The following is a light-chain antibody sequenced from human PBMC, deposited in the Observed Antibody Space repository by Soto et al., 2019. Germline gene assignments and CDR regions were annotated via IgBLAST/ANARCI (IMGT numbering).Light chain of an antibody. CDR1: SGDIGSYNR. CDR2: EVT. CDR3: SSYTNINTRPCV. J-gene: IGLJ1*01. V-gene: IGLV2-14*01. Sequence: QSALTQPASVSGSPGQSITISCTGTSGDIGSYNRVSWYQQHPGKAPKLIIYEVTDRPSGVSNRFSGSKSGNTASLTISGLQAEDEAEYYCSSYTNINTRPCVFGTGTKATVL.